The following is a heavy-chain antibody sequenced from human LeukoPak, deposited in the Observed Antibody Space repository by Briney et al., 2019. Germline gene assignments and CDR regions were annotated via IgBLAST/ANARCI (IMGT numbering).Heavy chain of an antibody. CDR3: AREDSYGSLSFDY. V-gene: IGHV4-59*01. D-gene: IGHD5-18*01. Sequence: PSETLSLTCTVSGGSISSYYWSWIRQPPGKGLEWIGYIYYSGSTNYNPSLKSRVTISVDTSKNQFSLKLSSVTAADTAVYYCAREDSYGSLSFDYWGQGTLVTVSS. CDR2: IYYSGST. CDR1: GGSISSYY. J-gene: IGHJ4*02.